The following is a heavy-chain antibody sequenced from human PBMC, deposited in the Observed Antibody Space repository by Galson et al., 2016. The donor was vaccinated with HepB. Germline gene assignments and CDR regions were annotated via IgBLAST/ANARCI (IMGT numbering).Heavy chain of an antibody. CDR3: ARVAGLPVAIPYSSSEY. J-gene: IGHJ4*02. V-gene: IGHV1-8*01. Sequence: SVKVSCKASGYTLTNYDINWVRQAPGQGLEWMGWMNPNSGNTGYAQKFLGRVTLTRDTSTSTAYMELSSLRSEDTAVYYCARVAGLPVAIPYSSSEYWGPGTLVTVSS. CDR1: GYTLTNYD. CDR2: MNPNSGNT. D-gene: IGHD6-6*01.